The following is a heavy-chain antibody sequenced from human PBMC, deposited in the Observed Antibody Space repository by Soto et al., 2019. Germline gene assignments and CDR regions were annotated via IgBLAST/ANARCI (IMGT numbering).Heavy chain of an antibody. Sequence: SETLSLTCAVSSGSISSSNWWSWVRQPPGKGLEWIGEIYHSGSTNYNPSLKSRVTISVDKSKNQFSLKLSSVTAADTAVYYCARSPPFLGPWGWAIDYWGQGTLVTVSS. D-gene: IGHD3-3*02. CDR1: SGSISSSNW. CDR2: IYHSGST. J-gene: IGHJ4*02. V-gene: IGHV4-4*02. CDR3: ARSPPFLGPWGWAIDY.